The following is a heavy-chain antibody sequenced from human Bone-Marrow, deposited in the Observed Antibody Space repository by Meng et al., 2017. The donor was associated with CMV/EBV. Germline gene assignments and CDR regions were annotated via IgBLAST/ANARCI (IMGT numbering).Heavy chain of an antibody. CDR2: IHPGDSDT. Sequence: GESLKISCQGSGYSFTTYWIGWVRQMPGKGLEWMGIIHPGDSDTRYSPSFQGQVTISADKPITTTYLQWSSLEASDTAMYYCARLDSGGYYYRPYWGQGTLVTVSS. D-gene: IGHD3-22*01. CDR1: GYSFTTYW. V-gene: IGHV5-51*01. CDR3: ARLDSGGYYYRPY. J-gene: IGHJ4*02.